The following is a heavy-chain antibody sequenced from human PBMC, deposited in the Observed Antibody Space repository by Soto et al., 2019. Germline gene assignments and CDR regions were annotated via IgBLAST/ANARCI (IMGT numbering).Heavy chain of an antibody. V-gene: IGHV4-31*03. CDR1: GGSISSGGYY. CDR2: IYYSGST. D-gene: IGHD5-12*01. J-gene: IGHJ1*01. Sequence: QVQLQESGPGLVKPSQTLSLTCTVSGGSISSGGYYWSWIRQHPGKGLEWIGYIYYSGSTYYNPSLKTRVIISVDTSKNRFSLEMSSVTAADTAVYDCARYFREGGYSYFQHWVQGTLVTVSS. CDR3: ARYFREGGYSYFQH.